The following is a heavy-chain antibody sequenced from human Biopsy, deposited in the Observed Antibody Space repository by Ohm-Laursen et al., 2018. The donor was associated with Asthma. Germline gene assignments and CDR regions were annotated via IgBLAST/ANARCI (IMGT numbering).Heavy chain of an antibody. J-gene: IGHJ5*02. Sequence: SVYPSCNVSGYTFTDYSTHSVRQAPGQGLEWMGRINPNSGDTKYAQRFQGRVTVTRDRSISTAYMELSRLRSDDTAVYYCARDRGYCSGGACPSWFDPRGQGTLVIVSS. V-gene: IGHV1-2*06. CDR3: ARDRGYCSGGACPSWFDP. CDR2: INPNSGDT. D-gene: IGHD2-15*01. CDR1: GYTFTDYS.